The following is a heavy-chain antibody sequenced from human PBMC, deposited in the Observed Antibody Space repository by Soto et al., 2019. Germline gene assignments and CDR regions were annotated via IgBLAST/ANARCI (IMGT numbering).Heavy chain of an antibody. D-gene: IGHD5-18*01. Sequence: ASVKVSCKASGYTFTSYYMHWVRQAPGQGLEWMGIINPSGGSTSYAQKFQGRVTMTRDTSTSTVYMELSSLRSEDTAVYYCARVTGGYSYGYAFDYWGQGTLVTVSS. CDR2: INPSGGST. CDR1: GYTFTSYY. J-gene: IGHJ4*02. CDR3: ARVTGGYSYGYAFDY. V-gene: IGHV1-46*01.